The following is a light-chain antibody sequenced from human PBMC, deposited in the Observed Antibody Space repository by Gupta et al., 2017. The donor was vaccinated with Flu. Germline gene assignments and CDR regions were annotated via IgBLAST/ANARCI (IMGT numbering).Light chain of an antibody. CDR1: QSISTC. J-gene: IGKJ1*01. CDR2: KAS. CDR3: QQDSTYLWT. V-gene: IGKV1-5*03. Sequence: DIQLTQSPSTLSASVGDRVTITCRASQSISTCLAWYQQRPGKAPKLLIYKASSLEGGVPSRFSGSGSGTEFTLTISGRKPDDFPPYYFQQDSTYLWTFGQGTKVEIK.